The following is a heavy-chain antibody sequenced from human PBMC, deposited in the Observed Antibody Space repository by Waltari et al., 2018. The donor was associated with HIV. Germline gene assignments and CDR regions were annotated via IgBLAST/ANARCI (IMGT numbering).Heavy chain of an antibody. CDR1: GYPFTSYD. J-gene: IGHJ4*01. V-gene: IGHV1-8*01. D-gene: IGHD5-18*01. CDR3: ARGGYTYGDDY. CDR2: MTSNIVKT. Sequence: QVLLVQSGAEVKKPGASVKVSCKASGYPFTSYDINWVRQATGQGLEWMGLMTSNIVKTGFAQNFQVRVTLTSNTSIITAYMELSSLRSDDTALYYCARGGYTYGDDYWGHGTLVTVS.